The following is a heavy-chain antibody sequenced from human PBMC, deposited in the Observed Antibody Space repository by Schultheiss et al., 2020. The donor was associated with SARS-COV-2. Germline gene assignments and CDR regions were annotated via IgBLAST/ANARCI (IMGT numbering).Heavy chain of an antibody. CDR1: GFTVSSNY. CDR2: ISSSSSTI. Sequence: GGSLRLSCAASGFTVSSNYMSWVRQAPGKGLEWVSYISSSSSTIYYADSVKGRFTISRDNAKNSLYLQMNSLRAEDTAVYYCARDFSGYDILTAMDIWGKGTTGTVSS. CDR3: ARDFSGYDILTAMDI. D-gene: IGHD3-9*01. J-gene: IGHJ6*03. V-gene: IGHV3-48*04.